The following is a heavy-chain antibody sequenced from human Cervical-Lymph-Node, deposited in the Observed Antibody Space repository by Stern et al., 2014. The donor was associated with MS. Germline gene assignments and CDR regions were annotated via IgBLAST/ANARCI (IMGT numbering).Heavy chain of an antibody. CDR2: IYPDDSDT. D-gene: IGHD4-17*01. J-gene: IGHJ4*02. CDR3: VRLKDSLTRGTYFDS. V-gene: IGHV5-51*03. Sequence: VQLLQPGTEVKKPGESLKISCKGSGYNFSKYWIGWVRQMPGKGLEWMGIIYPDDSDTRYSPSFQGQVTISAEKSISTAFLQWSSLQASDTAMYYCVRLKDSLTRGTYFDSWGQGMLVTVSS. CDR1: GYNFSKYW.